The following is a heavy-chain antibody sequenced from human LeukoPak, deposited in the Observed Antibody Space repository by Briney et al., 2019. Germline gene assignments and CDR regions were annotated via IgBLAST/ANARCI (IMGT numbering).Heavy chain of an antibody. V-gene: IGHV1-69*13. CDR2: IIPIFGTA. Sequence: SVKVSCKASGGTFSSYAISWVRQAPGQGLEWMGGIIPIFGTANYAQKFQGRVTITADESTSTAYMELSSLRSEDTAVYYCARQDCSSTSCRQSGYYYYYMDVWGKGTTVTVSS. CDR1: GGTFSSYA. CDR3: ARQDCSSTSCRQSGYYYYYMDV. J-gene: IGHJ6*03. D-gene: IGHD2-2*01.